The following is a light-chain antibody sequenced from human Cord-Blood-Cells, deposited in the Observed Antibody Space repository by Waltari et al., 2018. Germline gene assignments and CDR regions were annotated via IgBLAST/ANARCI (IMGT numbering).Light chain of an antibody. Sequence: QPDLTPPASVSGSPGQSITISCTGTSSDVGRYNLVSWYQQHPGKAPKLMIYEVRKRPSGVSNRFAGSNAGNTASLTISGGQAEDEADYYCCAYAGSSTWVFGGGTNLTVL. CDR3: CAYAGSSTWV. V-gene: IGLV2-23*02. J-gene: IGLJ3*02. CDR2: EVR. CDR1: SSDVGRYNL.